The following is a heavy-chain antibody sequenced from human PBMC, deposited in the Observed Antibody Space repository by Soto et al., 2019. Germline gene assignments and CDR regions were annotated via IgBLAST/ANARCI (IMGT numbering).Heavy chain of an antibody. CDR3: ARDWGYCSSTSCYTGVAFDI. D-gene: IGHD2-2*02. J-gene: IGHJ3*02. CDR1: GGSISSGGYY. V-gene: IGHV4-31*03. Sequence: QVQLQESGPGLVKPSQTLSLTCTVSGGSISSGGYYWSWIRQHPGQGLEWIGYIYYSGSTYYNPSRKSRVTISVDTSKNQFSLKLSSVAAADTAVYYCARDWGYCSSTSCYTGVAFDIWGQGTMVTVSS. CDR2: IYYSGST.